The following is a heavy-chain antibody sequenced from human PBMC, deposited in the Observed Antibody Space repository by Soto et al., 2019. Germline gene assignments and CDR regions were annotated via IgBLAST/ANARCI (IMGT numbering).Heavy chain of an antibody. CDR1: GGSISSSSYY. V-gene: IGHV4-39*01. Sequence: PSETLSLTCTVSGGSISSSSYYWGWIRQPPGKGLEWIGSIYYSGSTYYNPSLKSRVTIPVDTSKNQFSLKLSSVTAADTAVYYCAISGYSSRGPFDYWGQGTLVTVSS. CDR3: AISGYSSRGPFDY. D-gene: IGHD6-19*01. CDR2: IYYSGST. J-gene: IGHJ4*02.